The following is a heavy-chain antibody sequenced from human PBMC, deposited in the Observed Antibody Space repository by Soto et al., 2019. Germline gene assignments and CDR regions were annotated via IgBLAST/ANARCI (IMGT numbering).Heavy chain of an antibody. V-gene: IGHV1-69*12. CDR2: IMPIFHTP. J-gene: IGHJ6*02. Sequence: QVQLEQSGAEVKKPGSSVKVSCKASGGTFRNSAISWVRQAPGQGLEWMGGIMPIFHTPDYAQKFQGRVTITADESTSTAYMEWSGLRSDDTAVYYCARDNDRPQLGGNYYYILDVWGHGTTVTVSS. CDR1: GGTFRNSA. D-gene: IGHD1-1*01. CDR3: ARDNDRPQLGGNYYYILDV.